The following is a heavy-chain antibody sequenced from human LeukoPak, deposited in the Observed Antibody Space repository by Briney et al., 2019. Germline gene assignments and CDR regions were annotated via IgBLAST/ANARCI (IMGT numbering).Heavy chain of an antibody. D-gene: IGHD3-22*01. CDR2: IRYDGSNK. Sequence: GGSLRLSCAASGFTFSSYGMHWVRQAPGKGLEWVAFIRYDGSNKYYADSVKGRFTISRDNSKNTLYLQMNSLRAEDTAVYYCAKDWARFGSSGYYYFDYWGQGTLVTVSS. J-gene: IGHJ4*02. CDR1: GFTFSSYG. V-gene: IGHV3-30*02. CDR3: AKDWARFGSSGYYYFDY.